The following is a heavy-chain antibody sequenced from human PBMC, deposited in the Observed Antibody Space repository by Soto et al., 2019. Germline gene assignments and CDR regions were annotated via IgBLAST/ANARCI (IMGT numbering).Heavy chain of an antibody. V-gene: IGHV1-69*12. CDR3: ARTNTAMVTGGFDP. J-gene: IGHJ5*02. D-gene: IGHD5-18*01. CDR2: IIPIFGTP. CDR1: GGTFSSYA. Sequence: QVQLVQSGAEVKKPGSSVKVSCKASGGTFSSYAISWVRQAPGQGLEWMGGIIPIFGTPNYAQKFQGRVTITADESTSTAYMERSSLRSEDTAMYYCARTNTAMVTGGFDPWGQGTLVTVSS.